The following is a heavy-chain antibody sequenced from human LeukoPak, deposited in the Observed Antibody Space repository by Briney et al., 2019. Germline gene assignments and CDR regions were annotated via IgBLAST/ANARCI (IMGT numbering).Heavy chain of an antibody. D-gene: IGHD6-13*01. CDR1: GGTFSSYA. V-gene: IGHV1-69*13. CDR3: ARVFGSVDSIAAAGTHYMDV. CDR2: IIPIFGTA. J-gene: IGHJ6*03. Sequence: SVKVSCKASGGTFSSYAISWVRQAPGQGLEWMGGIIPIFGTANYAQKFQGRVTITADESTSTAYMELSSLRSEDTAVYYCARVFGSVDSIAAAGTHYMDVWGKGTTVTISS.